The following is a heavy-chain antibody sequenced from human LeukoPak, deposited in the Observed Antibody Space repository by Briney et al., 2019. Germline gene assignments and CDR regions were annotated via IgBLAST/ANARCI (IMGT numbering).Heavy chain of an antibody. V-gene: IGHV4-39*01. J-gene: IGHJ5*02. CDR1: GGSIITTTSY. CDR3: ARLDRPSPRKYIWFDP. D-gene: IGHD3/OR15-3a*01. CDR2: IYYSGSA. Sequence: SETLSLTCTVSGGSIITTTSYWGWVRQPPGKGLEWIGSIYYSGSAFYNPSLKSRVAIYVDTSKSQFSLTLSSVAAADTAVYYCARLDRPSPRKYIWFDPWGQGTLVTVSS.